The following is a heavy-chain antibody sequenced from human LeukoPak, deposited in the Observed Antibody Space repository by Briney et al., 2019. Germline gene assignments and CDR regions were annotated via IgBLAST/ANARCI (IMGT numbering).Heavy chain of an antibody. CDR3: AKELLTYYSDSGSYLNLALGY. Sequence: PGGSLRLSCTASGITFSSYGMTWVRQAPGKGLEWVSGISGSGGSTYYADSVKGRFTISRDNSKNMLYLQMNSLRAEDTAVYYCAKELLTYYSDSGSYLNLALGYWGQGTLVTVSS. D-gene: IGHD3-10*01. CDR2: ISGSGGST. CDR1: GITFSSYG. V-gene: IGHV3-23*01. J-gene: IGHJ4*02.